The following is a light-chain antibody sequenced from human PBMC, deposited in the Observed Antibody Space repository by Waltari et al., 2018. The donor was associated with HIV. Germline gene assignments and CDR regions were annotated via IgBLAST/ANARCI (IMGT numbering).Light chain of an antibody. V-gene: IGKV1-NL1*01. CDR3: QQYYGVPLT. Sequence: DIQMTQSPSSLSASIGDTVSIPCWASQDISNSVSWFQQQPGKVPKLLVHGAFTLQRGVPSRFSGSGSGTDYTLTISGLQAEDFATYFCQQYYGVPLTFGGGTRVDI. J-gene: IGKJ4*01. CDR2: GAF. CDR1: QDISNS.